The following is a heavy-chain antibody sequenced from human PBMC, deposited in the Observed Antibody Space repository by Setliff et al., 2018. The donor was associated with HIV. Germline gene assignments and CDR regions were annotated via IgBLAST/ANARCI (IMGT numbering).Heavy chain of an antibody. CDR1: GFTFSRHW. J-gene: IGHJ4*02. CDR3: ARCLNTEYWSGYSPFDY. CDR2: IKDDGREE. V-gene: IGHV3-7*03. D-gene: IGHD3-3*01. Sequence: PGGSLRLFCAASGFTFSRHWMSWVRQAPGKGLEWVASIKDDGREEDYADSVKGRFTISRDNAKNSLFLQMDSLRAEDTAVYYCARCLNTEYWSGYSPFDYWGLGSLVTVSS.